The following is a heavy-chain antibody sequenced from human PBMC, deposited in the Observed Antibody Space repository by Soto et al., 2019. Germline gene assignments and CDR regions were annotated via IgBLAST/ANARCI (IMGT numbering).Heavy chain of an antibody. CDR1: GFTFSWFA. Sequence: QVQLVESGGGVVQPGRSLRLSCAASGFTFSWFAMHWVRQAPGKGLEWVAAVSKDGRNTYYADSVKGRFTISRDNPKNTLFLQMNNLRPEDTAVYYCARDIWWEVGVDAFDIWGQGTTVTVSS. J-gene: IGHJ3*02. CDR2: VSKDGRNT. D-gene: IGHD1-26*01. CDR3: ARDIWWEVGVDAFDI. V-gene: IGHV3-30*04.